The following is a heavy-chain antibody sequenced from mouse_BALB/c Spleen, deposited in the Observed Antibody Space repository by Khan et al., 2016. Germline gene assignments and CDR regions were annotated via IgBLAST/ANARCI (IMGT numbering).Heavy chain of an antibody. CDR1: GYSITSGYY. CDR3: ARAWYFDY. CDR2: ISYDGSN. V-gene: IGHV3-6*02. Sequence: EVQLQESGPGLVKPSQSLSLTCSVTGYSITSGYYWNWIRQFPGNKLEWMGYISYDGSNNYNPSLKNRISITRDTSTNQFFLKLNSVTTEDTATYYCARAWYFDYWGQGTTLTVSS. J-gene: IGHJ2*01.